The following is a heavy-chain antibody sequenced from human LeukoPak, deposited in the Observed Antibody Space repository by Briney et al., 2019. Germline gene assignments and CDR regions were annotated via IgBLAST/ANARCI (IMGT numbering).Heavy chain of an antibody. CDR3: ARGRVVVAAYRYYFDY. J-gene: IGHJ4*02. D-gene: IGHD2-15*01. CDR2: INHSGST. Sequence: PSETLSLTCAVYGGSFSGYYWSWIRQPPGKGREWIGEINHSGSTKLHPCLKSPVTLSVDTSKNQFSLKLSSVTAADTAVYYCARGRVVVAAYRYYFDYGGQGTLVTVSS. CDR1: GGSFSGYY. V-gene: IGHV4-34*01.